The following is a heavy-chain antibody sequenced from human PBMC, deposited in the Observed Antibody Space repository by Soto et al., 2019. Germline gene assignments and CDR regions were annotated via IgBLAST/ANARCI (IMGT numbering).Heavy chain of an antibody. CDR2: TYQSGSA. CDR1: GGSISSGGYS. J-gene: IGHJ6*02. V-gene: IGHV4-30-2*06. Sequence: SETLSLTCTVSGGSISSGGYSWTWIRQSPGKGLEWIGYTYQSGSAYYNPSLKSRVTISVDRSKNQFSLNLTSVTAADTAVYYCARDYYGMDVWGQGTTVTVS. CDR3: ARDYYGMDV.